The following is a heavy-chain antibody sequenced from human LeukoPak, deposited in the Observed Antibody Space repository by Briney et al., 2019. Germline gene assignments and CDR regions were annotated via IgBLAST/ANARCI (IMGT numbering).Heavy chain of an antibody. V-gene: IGHV3-30*18. CDR2: ISYDGSNK. D-gene: IGHD5-18*01. CDR3: AKDRGLAGDTAMVTGWFDP. CDR1: GFTFSSYG. J-gene: IGHJ5*02. Sequence: GGSLRLSCAASGFTFSSYGMHWVRQAPGKGLEWVAVISYDGSNKYYADSVKGRFTISRDNSKNTLYLQMNSLRAEDTAVYYCAKDRGLAGDTAMVTGWFDPWGQGTLVTVSS.